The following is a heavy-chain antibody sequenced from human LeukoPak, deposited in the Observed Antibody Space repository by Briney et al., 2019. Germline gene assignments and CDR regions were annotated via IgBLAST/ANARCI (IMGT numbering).Heavy chain of an antibody. D-gene: IGHD3-3*01. V-gene: IGHV3-21*01. Sequence: VGSLRLSCAASGFTFSSYSMNWVRQAPEKGLEWVSSISSSSSYIYYADSVKGRFTISRDNAKNSLYLQMNSLRAEDTAVYYCARDPLRFGIRFPDDYWGQGTLVTVSS. CDR1: GFTFSSYS. CDR2: ISSSSSYI. CDR3: ARDPLRFGIRFPDDY. J-gene: IGHJ4*02.